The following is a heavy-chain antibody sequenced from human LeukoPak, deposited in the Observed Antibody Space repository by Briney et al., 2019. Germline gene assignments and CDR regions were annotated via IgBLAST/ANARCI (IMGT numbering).Heavy chain of an antibody. CDR2: ISGSGGST. J-gene: IGHJ4*02. V-gene: IGHV3-23*01. CDR3: AKEVHKQWLSAYYFDY. Sequence: PGTSLRLSCVASGFTFTNYAMSWVRQAPGKGLEWVSAISGSGGSTYYADSVKGRFTISRDNSKNTLYLQMNSLRAEDTAVYYCAKEVHKQWLSAYYFDYWGQGTLVTVSS. D-gene: IGHD6-19*01. CDR1: GFTFTNYA.